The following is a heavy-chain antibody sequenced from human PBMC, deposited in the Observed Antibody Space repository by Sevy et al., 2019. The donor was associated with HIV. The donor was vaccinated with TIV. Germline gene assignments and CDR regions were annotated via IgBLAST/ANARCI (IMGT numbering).Heavy chain of an antibody. CDR1: GFTFSSYS. D-gene: IGHD1-7*01. CDR3: ARDLGTTFVAWFDP. Sequence: GGSLRLSCAASGFTFSSYSMNWVRQAPGKGLEWVSSISSSSSYIYYADSVKGRFTSSRENAKNSLYLQMNSLRAEDTAVYYCARDLGTTFVAWFDPWGQGTLVTVSS. V-gene: IGHV3-21*01. J-gene: IGHJ5*02. CDR2: ISSSSSYI.